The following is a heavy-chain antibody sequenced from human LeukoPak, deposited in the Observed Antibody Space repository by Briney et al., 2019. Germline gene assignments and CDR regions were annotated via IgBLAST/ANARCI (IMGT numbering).Heavy chain of an antibody. CDR2: IYYSGST. CDR1: GGSISSYY. D-gene: IGHD6-13*01. CDR3: ARGIGYSSSWYFPYNWFDP. J-gene: IGHJ5*02. V-gene: IGHV4-59*01. Sequence: SETLSLTCTVSGGSISSYYWSWIRQPPGKGLEWIGYIYYSGSTNYNPSLKSRVTISVNTSKNQFSLKLSSVTAADTAVYYCARGIGYSSSWYFPYNWFDPWGQGTLVTVSS.